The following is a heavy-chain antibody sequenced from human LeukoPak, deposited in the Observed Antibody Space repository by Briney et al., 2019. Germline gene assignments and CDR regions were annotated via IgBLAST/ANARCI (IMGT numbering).Heavy chain of an antibody. CDR2: IYHSGST. V-gene: IGHV4-38-2*02. J-gene: IGHJ4*02. CDR3: ARFPKYSSGYLY. Sequence: SETLSLTCTVSGYSISSGYYWGWIRQPPGKGLEWIGSIYHSGSTYYNPSLMSRVTISVDTSKNQFSLKLNSVTAADTAVYYCARFPKYSSGYLYWGQGTLVTVSS. D-gene: IGHD3-22*01. CDR1: GYSISSGYY.